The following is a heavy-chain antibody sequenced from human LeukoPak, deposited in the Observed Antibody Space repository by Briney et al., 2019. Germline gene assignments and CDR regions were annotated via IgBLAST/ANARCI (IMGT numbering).Heavy chain of an antibody. J-gene: IGHJ4*02. CDR1: GASTSLHY. D-gene: IGHD3-10*01. CDR3: AGQTGSGLFSLP. CDR2: ILSTGLT. V-gene: IGHV4-59*08. Sequence: PSETLSLICSVSGASTSLHYWSWIRQSPGKGLEWIGNILSTGLTHYNPSLKSRVTISGDTSKNQFTLKLSSVTAADTAVYYCAGQTGSGLFSLPGGQGTLVTVSS.